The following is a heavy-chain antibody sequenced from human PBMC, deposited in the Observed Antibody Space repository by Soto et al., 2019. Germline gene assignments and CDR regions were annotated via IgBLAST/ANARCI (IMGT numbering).Heavy chain of an antibody. CDR3: ATATVTTYYYYYYMDV. V-gene: IGHV1-24*01. J-gene: IGHJ6*03. CDR2: FDPEDGET. CDR1: GYTLTELS. Sequence: AAVKVSCKVSGYTLTELSMHWVRQAPGKGLEWMGGFDPEDGETIYAQKFQGRVTMTEDTSTDTAYMELSSLRSEDTAVYYCATATVTTYYYYYYMDVWSKGTTVTVSS. D-gene: IGHD4-17*01.